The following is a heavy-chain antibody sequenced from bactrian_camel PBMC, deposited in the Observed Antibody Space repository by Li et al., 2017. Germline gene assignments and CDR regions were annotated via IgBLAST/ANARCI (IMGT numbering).Heavy chain of an antibody. CDR1: GFTFDDYD. CDR3: AADSGLMIAAWGPYDY. V-gene: IGHV3S63*01. CDR2: ISSDGGT. D-gene: IGHD5*01. J-gene: IGHJ4*01. Sequence: VQLVESGGGSVQAGGSLRLSCTASGFTFDDYDMGWYRQAPGNECDLVSSISSDGGTDYAPSVKGRFTISRDNGNNTLHPQMTSLNPEDTAVYYCAADSGLMIAAWGPYDYWGQGTQVTVS.